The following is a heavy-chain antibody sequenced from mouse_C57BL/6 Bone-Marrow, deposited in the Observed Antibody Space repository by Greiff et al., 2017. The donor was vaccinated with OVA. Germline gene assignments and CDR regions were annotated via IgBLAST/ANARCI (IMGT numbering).Heavy chain of an antibody. Sequence: VMLVESGPGLVQPSQSLSITCTVSGFSLTSYGVHWVRQSPGKGLEWLGVIWSGGSTDYNAAFISRLSISKDNSKSQVFFKMNSLQADDTAIYYCARNPPWFAYWGQGTLVTVSA. CDR1: GFSLTSYG. V-gene: IGHV2-2*01. J-gene: IGHJ3*01. CDR3: ARNPPWFAY. CDR2: IWSGGST.